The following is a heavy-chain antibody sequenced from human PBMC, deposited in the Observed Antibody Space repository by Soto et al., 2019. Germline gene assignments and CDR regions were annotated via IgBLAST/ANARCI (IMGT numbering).Heavy chain of an antibody. CDR1: GASITSGGYS. J-gene: IGHJ4*02. Sequence: SETLSLTCTVSGASITSGGYSWNWIRQPPGKGLEWIGYIYYSGSTHYNPSLKSRVTISVDTSKNQFSLKLSSVTAADTAVYYCARNYGPGYTFDYWGQGTLVTVSS. D-gene: IGHD3-10*01. V-gene: IGHV4-61*08. CDR2: IYYSGST. CDR3: ARNYGPGYTFDY.